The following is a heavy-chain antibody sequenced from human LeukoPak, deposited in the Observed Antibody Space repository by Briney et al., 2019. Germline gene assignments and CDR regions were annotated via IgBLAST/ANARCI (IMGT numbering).Heavy chain of an antibody. Sequence: PSETLSLTCAVYGGSFSGYYWSWIRQPPGKGLEWIGAINHSGSTNYNPSLKSRVTISVDTSKNQFSLKLSSVTAADTAVYYCARVKDGYNFGNYYYYMDVWGKGTTVTVSS. V-gene: IGHV4-34*01. CDR2: INHSGST. CDR1: GGSFSGYY. CDR3: ARVKDGYNFGNYYYYMDV. J-gene: IGHJ6*03. D-gene: IGHD5-24*01.